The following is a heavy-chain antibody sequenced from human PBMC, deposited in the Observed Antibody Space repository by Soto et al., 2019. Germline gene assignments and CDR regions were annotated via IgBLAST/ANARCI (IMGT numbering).Heavy chain of an antibody. CDR2: ISANSGST. V-gene: IGHV1-46*02. Sequence: ASVKVSCTASGYTFNIYYMPWVRKAPGQGLEWMGLISANSGSTSYAQKLQGRVTMTRDTSTSTAYMELRSLRSDDTAVYYCAREPLDYRDYEFYFYYWVQGTLVTVSS. CDR3: AREPLDYRDYEFYFYY. J-gene: IGHJ4*02. CDR1: GYTFNIYY. D-gene: IGHD4-17*01.